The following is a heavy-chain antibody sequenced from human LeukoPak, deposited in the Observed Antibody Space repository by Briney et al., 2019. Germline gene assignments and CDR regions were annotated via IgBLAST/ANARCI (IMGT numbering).Heavy chain of an antibody. V-gene: IGHV1-69*05. J-gene: IGHJ5*02. CDR2: IIPIFGTA. CDR3: ARGGGLVGATLWNWFDP. CDR1: GGTFSSYA. Sequence: SVKVSCKASGGTFSSYAISWVRQAPGQGLEWMGGIIPIFGTANYAQKFQGRVTITTDESTSTAYRELSSLRSEDTAVYYCARGGGLVGATLWNWFDPWGQGTLVTVSS. D-gene: IGHD1-26*01.